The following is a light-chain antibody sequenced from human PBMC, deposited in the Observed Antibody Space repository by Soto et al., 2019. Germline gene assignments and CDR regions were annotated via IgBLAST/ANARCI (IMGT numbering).Light chain of an antibody. CDR3: TSFTTISTWV. V-gene: IGLV2-14*01. J-gene: IGLJ3*02. CDR1: SSDVGGYNY. CDR2: EVS. Sequence: QSVLTQPASVSGSPGQSLTISCTGTSSDVGGYNYVSWFQQHPGKAPKLKIYEVSNRPSGVSNRFSGSKSGNTASLTISELQAEDEADYYCTSFTTISTWVFGGGTKLTVL.